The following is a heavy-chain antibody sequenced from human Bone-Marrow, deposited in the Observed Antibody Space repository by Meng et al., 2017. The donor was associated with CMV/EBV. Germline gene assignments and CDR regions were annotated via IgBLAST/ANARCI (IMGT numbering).Heavy chain of an antibody. CDR2: ISYDGSNK. Sequence: GGSLRLSWAASGFTFSSYAMHWVRQAPGKGLEWVAVISYDGSNKYYADSVKGRFTISRDNSKNTLYLQMNSLRAEDTAVYYCAKGARRGYCSSTSCLPFGYWGQGTLVTVSS. D-gene: IGHD2-2*01. V-gene: IGHV3-30*04. CDR1: GFTFSSYA. J-gene: IGHJ4*02. CDR3: AKGARRGYCSSTSCLPFGY.